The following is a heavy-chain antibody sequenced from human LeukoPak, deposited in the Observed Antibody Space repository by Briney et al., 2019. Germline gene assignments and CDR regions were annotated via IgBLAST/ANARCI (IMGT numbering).Heavy chain of an antibody. Sequence: GRSLRLSCAASGFTFSSDWMSWVRQAPGEGLEWVANIKQDGSEKYYVDSVKGRFTISRDNAKNSLYLHMNSLTAEDTAVYYCARAVWDQLLPYPNYFDYWGQGTLVTVSS. CDR1: GFTFSSDW. V-gene: IGHV3-7*01. J-gene: IGHJ4*02. CDR2: IKQDGSEK. D-gene: IGHD2-2*01. CDR3: ARAVWDQLLPYPNYFDY.